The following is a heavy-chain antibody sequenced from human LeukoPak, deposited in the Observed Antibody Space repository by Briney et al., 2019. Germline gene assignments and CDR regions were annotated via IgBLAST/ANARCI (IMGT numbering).Heavy chain of an antibody. Sequence: PGGSLRLSCAASGFTFNSYSMNWVRQAPGKGLEWVSSISSSSNYIYYADSVKGRFTISRDNAKNSLYLQMNSLRAEDTAVYYCARRRWYSGSYQPRENYYYMDVWGKGTTVTVSS. J-gene: IGHJ6*03. CDR2: ISSSSNYI. D-gene: IGHD1-26*01. CDR3: ARRRWYSGSYQPRENYYYMDV. V-gene: IGHV3-21*01. CDR1: GFTFNSYS.